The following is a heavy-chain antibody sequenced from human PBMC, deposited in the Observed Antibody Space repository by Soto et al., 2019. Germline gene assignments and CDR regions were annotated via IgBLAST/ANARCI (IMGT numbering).Heavy chain of an antibody. V-gene: IGHV3-21*01. D-gene: IGHD6-13*01. CDR1: GFTFKIYT. J-gene: IGHJ4*02. Sequence: EVQLVESGGGLVKPGGSLRLSCAASGFTFKIYTMHWVRQAPGKGLEWVSFCTPSSSSISYADSVEGRFTISRDNARNSLYLQIHNLRAEDTAVYYCARDAASSLDHWGQGTLVTVSS. CDR3: ARDAASSLDH. CDR2: CTPSSSSI.